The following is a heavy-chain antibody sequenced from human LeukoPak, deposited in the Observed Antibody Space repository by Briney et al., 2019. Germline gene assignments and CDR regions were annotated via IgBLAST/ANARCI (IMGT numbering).Heavy chain of an antibody. J-gene: IGHJ4*02. CDR2: INPNSGGT. CDR3: ARVFGEDGYNKDYFDY. Sequence: ASVKVSCKASGYTFTGYYMHWVRQAPGQGLEWMGWINPNSGGTNYAQDFHGRVTMTRDTSISTAYMELSSLRSEDTAVYYCARVFGEDGYNKDYFDYWGQGTLVTVSS. V-gene: IGHV1-2*02. D-gene: IGHD5-24*01. CDR1: GYTFTGYY.